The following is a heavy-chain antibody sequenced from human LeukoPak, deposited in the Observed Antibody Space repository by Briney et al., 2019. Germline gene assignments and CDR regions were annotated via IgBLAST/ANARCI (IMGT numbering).Heavy chain of an antibody. J-gene: IGHJ6*03. Sequence: PSETLSLTCTVSSSSISIFSWSWIRQPAGKGLEWIGRIYTSGSTNYDPSLKSRVTISVDKSKNQVSLKLSSVTAADTAVYYCAREEDIVFYGYYYYYMDVWGKGTTVTVSS. CDR1: SSSISIFS. CDR3: AREEDIVFYGYYYYYMDV. CDR2: IYTSGST. D-gene: IGHD2-15*01. V-gene: IGHV4-4*07.